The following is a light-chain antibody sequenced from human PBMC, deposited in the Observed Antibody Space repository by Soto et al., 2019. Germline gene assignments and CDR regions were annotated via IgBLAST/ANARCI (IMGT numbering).Light chain of an antibody. CDR1: EGISNY. Sequence: DIQMTQSPSSLSASVGDRVTLTCRASEGISNYLAWYQQKPGKVPKLLIYDASTLQSGVPSRFSGSGSGTEFTLTINSLQPEDVAIYYCQKYHSVPRTFGPGTKVDIK. V-gene: IGKV1-27*01. CDR3: QKYHSVPRT. J-gene: IGKJ3*01. CDR2: DAS.